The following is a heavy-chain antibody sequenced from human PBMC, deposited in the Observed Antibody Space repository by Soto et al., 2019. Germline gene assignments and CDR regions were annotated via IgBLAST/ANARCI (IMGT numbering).Heavy chain of an antibody. CDR1: GFTFSSYA. Sequence: PGGSLRLSCTASGFTFSSYAMSWVRQAPGKGLEWVSAISGSGGSTYYADSVKGRFTISRDNSKNTLYLQMNSLRAEDTAVYYCAKDAGIAAAGTYYYYGMDVWGQGTTVTVSS. V-gene: IGHV3-23*01. CDR3: AKDAGIAAAGTYYYYGMDV. J-gene: IGHJ6*02. D-gene: IGHD6-13*01. CDR2: ISGSGGST.